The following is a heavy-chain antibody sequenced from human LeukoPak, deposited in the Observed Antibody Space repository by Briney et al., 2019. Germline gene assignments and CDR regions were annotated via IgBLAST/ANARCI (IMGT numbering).Heavy chain of an antibody. CDR1: GGSISSSNW. CDR3: ARAAGVVGATVYFDY. Sequence: SETLSLTCAVSGGSISSSNWWSWVRQPPGKGLEWIGEIYHSGSTNYNPSLKSRVTISVDKSKNQFSLKLSSVTAADTAVYYCARAAGVVGATVYFDYWGQGTLVTVSS. V-gene: IGHV4-4*02. D-gene: IGHD1-26*01. J-gene: IGHJ4*02. CDR2: IYHSGST.